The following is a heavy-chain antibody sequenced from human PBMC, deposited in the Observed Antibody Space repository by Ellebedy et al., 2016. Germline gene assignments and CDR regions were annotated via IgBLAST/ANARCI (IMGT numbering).Heavy chain of an antibody. J-gene: IGHJ5*02. V-gene: IGHV1-18*01. CDR2: ISAYNGNT. D-gene: IGHD2-15*01. Sequence: ASVKVSCKASGYTFTSYGISWVRQAPGQGLEWMGWISAYNGNTNYAQKLQGRVTMTTDTSTSTAYMELRSLRSDDTAVYYCARSSPIGTWSIVVVAETGDNWFDPWGQGTLVTVSS. CDR1: GYTFTSYG. CDR3: ARSSPIGTWSIVVVAETGDNWFDP.